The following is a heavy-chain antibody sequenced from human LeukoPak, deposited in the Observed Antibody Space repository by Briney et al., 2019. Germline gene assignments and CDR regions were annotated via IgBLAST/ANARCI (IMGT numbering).Heavy chain of an antibody. D-gene: IGHD1-26*01. J-gene: IGHJ4*02. Sequence: GASVKVSCKVSGYTLTELSMHWVRQAPGKGREWLGGFDPEDGETIYAQKFQGRVTMTEDTSTDTAYMELSSLRSEDTAVYYCATDWKIVGAIVGTTEFDYWGQGTLVTVSS. V-gene: IGHV1-24*01. CDR3: ATDWKIVGAIVGTTEFDY. CDR1: GYTLTELS. CDR2: FDPEDGET.